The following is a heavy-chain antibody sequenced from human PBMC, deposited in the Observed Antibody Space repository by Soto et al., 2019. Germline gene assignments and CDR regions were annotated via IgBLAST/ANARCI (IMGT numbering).Heavy chain of an antibody. J-gene: IGHJ6*02. CDR2: IYHGDSDT. D-gene: IGHD1-1*01. V-gene: IGHV5-51*01. CDR1: GYTFTIYW. CDR3: ARVSTQRDGDTYYYGLDV. Sequence: PGESLKTSCKGSGYTFTIYWLGWVRQMAVKGLEWRVIIYHGDSDTRYSPSFQGQVTMSVDKTISTAYLQWDRLKASDTAMYYCARVSTQRDGDTYYYGLDVWGQGTTVTVSS.